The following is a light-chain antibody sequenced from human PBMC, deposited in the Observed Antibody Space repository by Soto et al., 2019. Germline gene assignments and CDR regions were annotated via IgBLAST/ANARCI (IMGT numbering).Light chain of an antibody. Sequence: DIVMTQSPDSLAVSLGERVTINCKSSQSVLFTSNNKNYLAWYQQKPGQPPKLFIYWASTRESGVPDRFSGSGSGTDFSLTISSLQAADVAVYYCQQYYRTPPTFGGATKVEIK. CDR2: WAS. CDR3: QQYYRTPPT. CDR1: QSVLFTSNNKNY. J-gene: IGKJ4*01. V-gene: IGKV4-1*01.